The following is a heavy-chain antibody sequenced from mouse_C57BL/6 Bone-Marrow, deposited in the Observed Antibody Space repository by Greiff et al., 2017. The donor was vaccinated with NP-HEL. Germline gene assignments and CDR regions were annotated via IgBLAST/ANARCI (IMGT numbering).Heavy chain of an antibody. CDR1: GYTFTRYW. D-gene: IGHD1-1*02. CDR2: LHPSASAT. J-gene: IGHJ1*03. CDR3: ASGMTTAATG. Sequence: QVQLQQPGAELVKPGASVKVSCKASGYTFTRYWMHWVKPRPGQGLEWIGRLHPSASATNYNQKFKGKATLTVDKTSSTAYRQRSSLTSEDSAGEYWASGMTTAATGWGTGTTVTGSS. V-gene: IGHV1-74*01.